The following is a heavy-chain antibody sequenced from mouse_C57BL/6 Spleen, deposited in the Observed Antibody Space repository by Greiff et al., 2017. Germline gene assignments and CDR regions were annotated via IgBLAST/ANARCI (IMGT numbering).Heavy chain of an antibody. CDR1: GYSIPSGYY. CDR2: ISYDGSN. D-gene: IGHD1-1*01. J-gene: IGHJ4*01. V-gene: IGHV3-6*01. Sequence: EVQVVESGPGLVKPSQSLSLTCSVTGYSIPSGYYWNWIRQFPGNKLEWMGYISYDGSNNYNPSLKNRISITRYTSKNQFFLKLNSVTTEDTATYYCERLGYYGQYAMDYWCQGTSVTVSS. CDR3: ERLGYYGQYAMDY.